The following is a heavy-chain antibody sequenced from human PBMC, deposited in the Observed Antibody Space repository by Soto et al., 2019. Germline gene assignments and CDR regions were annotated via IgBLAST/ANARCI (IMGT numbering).Heavy chain of an antibody. Sequence: GGSLRLSCAASGFTFSSYSMNWVRQAPGKGLEWVSSISSSSSYIYYADSVKGRFTISRDNAKNSLYLQMNSLRAEDTAVYYCARGDDILTGYYGLDYWGQGTLVTVSS. D-gene: IGHD3-9*01. CDR3: ARGDDILTGYYGLDY. V-gene: IGHV3-21*01. CDR1: GFTFSSYS. J-gene: IGHJ4*02. CDR2: ISSSSSYI.